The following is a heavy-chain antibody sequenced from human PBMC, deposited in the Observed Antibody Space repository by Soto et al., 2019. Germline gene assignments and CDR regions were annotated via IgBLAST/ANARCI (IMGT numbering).Heavy chain of an antibody. CDR2: ISSSGSTI. CDR1: GFTFSDYY. J-gene: IGHJ4*02. V-gene: IGHV3-11*01. Sequence: GGSLRLSCAASGFTFSDYYMSWIRQAPGKGLEWVSYISSSGSTIYYADSVKGRFTISRDNAKNSLYLQMNSLRAEDTAVYYCARDPQWLITVVDYWGQGTLVTVSS. CDR3: ARDPQWLITVVDY. D-gene: IGHD6-19*01.